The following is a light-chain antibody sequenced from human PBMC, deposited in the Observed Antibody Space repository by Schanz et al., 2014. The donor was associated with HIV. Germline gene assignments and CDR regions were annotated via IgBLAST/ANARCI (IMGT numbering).Light chain of an antibody. CDR1: SSNIRSVYD. J-gene: IGLJ3*02. Sequence: QSVLTQPPSVSGAPGQRVTISCTGSSSNIRSVYDVHWYQQLPGTAPKHLIFANSDRPSGVPDRFSGSKSGTSASLAITGLQAEDEADYYCQSYDSGLRGWVFGGGTKLTVL. V-gene: IGLV1-40*01. CDR2: ANS. CDR3: QSYDSGLRGWV.